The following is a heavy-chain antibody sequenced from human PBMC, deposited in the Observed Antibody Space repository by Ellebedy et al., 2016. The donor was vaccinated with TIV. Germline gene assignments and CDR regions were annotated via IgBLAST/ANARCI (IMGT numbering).Heavy chain of an antibody. D-gene: IGHD3-22*01. CDR1: GYIFTHYW. Sequence: GESLKISCQASGYIFTHYWIGWVRQMPGKGLEWVGTIYPGDSHSRYSPSFQGHVTISADRSISTAYLQWSVLRASDTAMYYCARQRGYYHDTSGYYIDFWGQGTLVTVSS. CDR3: ARQRGYYHDTSGYYIDF. CDR2: IYPGDSHS. J-gene: IGHJ4*02. V-gene: IGHV5-51*01.